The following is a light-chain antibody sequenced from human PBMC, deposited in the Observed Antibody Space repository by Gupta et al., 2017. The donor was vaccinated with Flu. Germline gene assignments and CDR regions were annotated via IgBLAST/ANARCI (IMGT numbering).Light chain of an antibody. Sequence: SVLPLPPSASGTPGQSVTISSSGSSSNAYQHFPGTAPKLLIYESNQGPSGVPDRFSGSKSGTSASLAISGLRSEDEAEDHCAAWGDSLSGPVVFGGGTNLTVL. V-gene: IGLV1-47*01. CDR1: SSNA. J-gene: IGLJ2*01. CDR2: ESN. CDR3: AAWGDSLSGPVV.